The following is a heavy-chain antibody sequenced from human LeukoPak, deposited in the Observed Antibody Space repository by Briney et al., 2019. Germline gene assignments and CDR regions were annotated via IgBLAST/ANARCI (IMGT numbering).Heavy chain of an antibody. CDR3: ATAAGADFFGY. J-gene: IGHJ4*02. D-gene: IGHD3-3*01. CDR2: ISGSGGTT. V-gene: IGHV3-23*01. CDR1: GFIFRSYA. Sequence: GGSLRLSCAASGFIFRSYAMSWVRQAPGRGLEWVSAISGSGGTTDYADSAKGRFTISRDNSKNTLYLQMNSLRAEDTAVYYCATAAGADFFGYWGQGTLVTVSS.